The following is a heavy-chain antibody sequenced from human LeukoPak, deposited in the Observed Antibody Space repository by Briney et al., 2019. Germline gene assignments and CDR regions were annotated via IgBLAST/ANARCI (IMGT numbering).Heavy chain of an antibody. V-gene: IGHV5-51*01. CDR1: GYSFTSYW. CDR2: IYPGDSDT. D-gene: IGHD3-9*01. J-gene: IGHJ4*02. CDR3: ARHVGNDWSHFDS. Sequence: GEALKISCKGSGYSFTSYWIAWVRQLPGKGLEWMGIIYPGDSDTRYSPSFQGQVTISADKFISTAYLQWSSLKASDTAMYYRARHVGNDWSHFDSWGQGTLVTVSS.